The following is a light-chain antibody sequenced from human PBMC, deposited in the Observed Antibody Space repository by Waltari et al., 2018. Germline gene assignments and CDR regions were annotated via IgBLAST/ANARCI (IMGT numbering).Light chain of an antibody. CDR1: QSVSSK. CDR3: QQYSNWPPVT. Sequence: ETVMTQSPSTLSVSPGERATISCRASQSVSSKLAWYQQKPGQAPRLLIYDASTRATGIPSRFSGSGSGTGFTLTISSLQSEDFAVYFCQQYSNWPPVTFGQGTKVEIQ. V-gene: IGKV3-15*01. J-gene: IGKJ1*01. CDR2: DAS.